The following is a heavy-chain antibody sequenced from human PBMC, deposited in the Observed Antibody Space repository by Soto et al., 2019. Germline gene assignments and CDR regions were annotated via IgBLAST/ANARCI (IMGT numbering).Heavy chain of an antibody. D-gene: IGHD3-22*01. J-gene: IGHJ3*02. V-gene: IGHV4-59*08. CDR3: ATVDSSGYGGDAFDI. Sequence: PSETLSLTCTVSGGSISSYYWSWIRQPPGKGQEWIGYIYYSGSTNYNPSLKSRVTISVDTSKNQFSLKLSSVTAADTAVYYCATVDSSGYGGDAFDIWGQGTMVTVSS. CDR1: GGSISSYY. CDR2: IYYSGST.